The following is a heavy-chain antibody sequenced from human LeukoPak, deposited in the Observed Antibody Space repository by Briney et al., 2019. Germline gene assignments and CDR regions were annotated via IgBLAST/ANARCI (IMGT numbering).Heavy chain of an antibody. D-gene: IGHD4-23*01. Sequence: SETLSLTCTVSGGSISSSSYYWGWIRQPPGKGPEWIGSIYYSGSTYYNPSLKSRVTISVDTSKNQFSLKLSSVTAADTAVYYCASTGGNSEGDYFDYWGQGTLVTVSS. V-gene: IGHV4-39*07. CDR2: IYYSGST. J-gene: IGHJ4*02. CDR3: ASTGGNSEGDYFDY. CDR1: GGSISSSSYY.